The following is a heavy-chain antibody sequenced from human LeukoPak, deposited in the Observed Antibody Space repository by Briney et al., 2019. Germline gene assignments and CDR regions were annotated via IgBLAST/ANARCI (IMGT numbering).Heavy chain of an antibody. CDR1: GGSFSGCY. V-gene: IGHV4-34*01. CDR2: INHSGST. D-gene: IGHD3-10*01. Sequence: PSETLSLTCAVYGGSFSGCYWSWIRQPPGKGLEWIGEINHSGSTNYNPSLKSRVTISVDTSKNQFSLKLSSVTAADTAVYYCARGRGLWFGELPNFDYWGQGTLVTVSS. CDR3: ARGRGLWFGELPNFDY. J-gene: IGHJ4*02.